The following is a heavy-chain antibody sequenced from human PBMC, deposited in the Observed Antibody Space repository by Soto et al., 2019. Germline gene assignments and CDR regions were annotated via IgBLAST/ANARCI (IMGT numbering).Heavy chain of an antibody. D-gene: IGHD5-18*01. J-gene: IGHJ4*02. Sequence: GGSLRLSCAASGLTVSSSYMSWVRQAPGKGLQWVSVIYSAGGTYYANSVKGRFTISRDISTNMVYLQMSSLTDEDTAVYYCARAREQEYSSAIFFDIWGQGALVTVSS. CDR2: IYSAGGT. CDR1: GLTVSSSY. CDR3: ARAREQEYSSAIFFDI. V-gene: IGHV3-53*01.